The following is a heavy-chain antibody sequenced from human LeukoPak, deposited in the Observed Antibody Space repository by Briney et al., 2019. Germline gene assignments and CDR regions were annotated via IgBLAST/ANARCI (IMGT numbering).Heavy chain of an antibody. D-gene: IGHD3-22*01. CDR3: ADSSDYYETH. J-gene: IGHJ4*02. CDR1: GGSFSGYY. Sequence: SETLSLTCAVYGGSFSGYYWSWIRQPPGKGLEWIGEINHSGSTNYNPSLKSRVTISVDTSKNQFSLKLSSVTAADTAVYYCADSSDYYETHWGQGTLVTVSS. V-gene: IGHV4-34*01. CDR2: INHSGST.